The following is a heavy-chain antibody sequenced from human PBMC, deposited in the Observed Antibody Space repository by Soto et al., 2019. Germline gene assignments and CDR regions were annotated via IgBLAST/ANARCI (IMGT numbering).Heavy chain of an antibody. CDR1: GYTFSNYG. J-gene: IGHJ5*02. D-gene: IGHD2-2*01. CDR2: ISLYSDGT. Sequence: ASVKVSCKTSGYTFSNYGITWVRQAPGQPLEWLGWISLYSDGTNYAQKFQSRVSMTTDTSTTTAYMELRSLRSDDTAVYYCARVVPGAEAWFGPWGQGTLVTVSS. CDR3: ARVVPGAEAWFGP. V-gene: IGHV1-18*01.